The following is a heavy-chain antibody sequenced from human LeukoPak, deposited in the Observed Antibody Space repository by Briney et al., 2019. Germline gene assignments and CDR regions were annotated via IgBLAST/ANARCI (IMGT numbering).Heavy chain of an antibody. Sequence: GGSLRLSCAASGFTFSSYWIHWARQAPEKGLVWVSRINDDRTISYADSVKGRFTSSRDNAKNTVSLQMNSLRVEDTAVYYCARDYYYGMDVWGQGTTVTVSS. CDR1: GFTFSSYW. J-gene: IGHJ6*02. CDR2: INDDRTI. V-gene: IGHV3-74*01. CDR3: ARDYYYGMDV.